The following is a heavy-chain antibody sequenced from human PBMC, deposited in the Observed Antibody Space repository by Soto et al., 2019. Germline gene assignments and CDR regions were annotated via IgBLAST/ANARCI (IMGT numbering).Heavy chain of an antibody. CDR3: ARTSIVGATLFDY. J-gene: IGHJ4*02. V-gene: IGHV4-59*01. Sequence: QVQLQESGPGLVKPSETLSLTCTVSGGSISSYYWSWIRQPPGKGLEWIGYNYYSGSTNYNPSLKSRVTISVDTSKNQFSLKLCTVTAADTAVYYCARTSIVGATLFDYWGQGTLVTVSS. CDR1: GGSISSYY. D-gene: IGHD1-26*01. CDR2: NYYSGST.